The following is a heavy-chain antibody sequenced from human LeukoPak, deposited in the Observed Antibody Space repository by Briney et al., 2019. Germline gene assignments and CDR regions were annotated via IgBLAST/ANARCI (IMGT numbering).Heavy chain of an antibody. CDR3: ARVIELYGDQGWFDP. CDR1: GFTFSNAW. CDR2: IKSKTDGGTT. D-gene: IGHD4-17*01. J-gene: IGHJ5*02. V-gene: IGHV3-15*01. Sequence: GESLKISCAASGFTFSNAWMSWVRQAPGKGLEWVGRIKSKTDGGTTDYAAPVKGRFTISRDDSKNTLYLQMNSLRAEDTAVYYCARVIELYGDQGWFDPWGQGTLVTVSS.